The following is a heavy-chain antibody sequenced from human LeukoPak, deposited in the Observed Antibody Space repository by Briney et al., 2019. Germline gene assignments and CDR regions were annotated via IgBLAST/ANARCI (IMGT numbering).Heavy chain of an antibody. D-gene: IGHD3-3*01. CDR3: ARGLEGSDFWSDYSYYFDY. J-gene: IGHJ4*02. V-gene: IGHV4-38-2*01. Sequence: SETLSLTCAVSGYSISSGYYWGWIRQPPGKGLEWIGSIYHSGSTYYNPSLKSRVTISVDTSKNQFSLKLSSVTAADTAVYYCARGLEGSDFWSDYSYYFDYWGQGTLVTVSS. CDR1: GYSISSGYY. CDR2: IYHSGST.